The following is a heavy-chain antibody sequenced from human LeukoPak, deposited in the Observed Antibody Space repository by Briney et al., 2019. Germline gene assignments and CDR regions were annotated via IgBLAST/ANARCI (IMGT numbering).Heavy chain of an antibody. Sequence: GGSLRLSCAASGFTFSSHWMHWVRQVPGKGLVWVSRINKDGSNTFYADSVKGRFTISRDNAKNTLYLQMNSLRAEDTAVYYCAIGGTMKVLGYWGQGTLVTVSS. CDR3: AIGGTMKVLGY. J-gene: IGHJ4*02. CDR2: INKDGSNT. V-gene: IGHV3-74*01. CDR1: GFTFSSHW. D-gene: IGHD3-22*01.